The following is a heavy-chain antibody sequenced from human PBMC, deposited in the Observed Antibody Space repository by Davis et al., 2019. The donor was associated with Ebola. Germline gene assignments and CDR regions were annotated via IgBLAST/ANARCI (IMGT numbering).Heavy chain of an antibody. J-gene: IGHJ5*02. V-gene: IGHV3-7*01. CDR3: ARDLPDYGVPGWFDP. CDR2: IKQDGSEK. Sequence: PGGSLRLSCAASGFTFSSYWMSWVRQAPGKGLEWVANIKQDGSEKYYVDSVKGRFTISRDNAKNSLYLQMNSLRAEDTAVYYCARDLPDYGVPGWFDPWGQGTLVTVSS. D-gene: IGHD4-17*01. CDR1: GFTFSSYW.